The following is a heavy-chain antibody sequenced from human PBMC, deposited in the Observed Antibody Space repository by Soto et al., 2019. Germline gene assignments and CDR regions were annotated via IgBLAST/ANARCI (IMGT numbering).Heavy chain of an antibody. CDR2: ISSRSTNT. Sequence: EVQLVESGGGLVKPGGSLRLSCEDSGFTFSSYTMNWVRRAPGKGLEWVSSISSRSTNTHYADSVRGRFTISRDNAKRSLYLQMNGLRAEDTAVYYCARGPLYYFDYWAREPWSPSPQ. CDR3: ARGPLYYFDY. J-gene: IGHJ4*02. V-gene: IGHV3-21*02. CDR1: GFTFSSYT.